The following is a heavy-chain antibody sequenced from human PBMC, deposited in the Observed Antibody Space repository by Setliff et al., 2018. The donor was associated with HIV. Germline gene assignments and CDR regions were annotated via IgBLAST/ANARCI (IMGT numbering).Heavy chain of an antibody. CDR2: IGSSNHGI. V-gene: IGHV3-48*02. J-gene: IGHJ4*01. D-gene: IGHD3-10*01. CDR1: GFNFKTYG. Sequence: PGESLKISCAASGFNFKTYGMTWVRQAPGKGLDWVAHIGSSNHGIHYTASVQGRFTVSRDNANNLLFLQMNNLRDEDTAVYYCASFYGDYGYWGHGTQVTVSS. CDR3: ASFYGDYGY.